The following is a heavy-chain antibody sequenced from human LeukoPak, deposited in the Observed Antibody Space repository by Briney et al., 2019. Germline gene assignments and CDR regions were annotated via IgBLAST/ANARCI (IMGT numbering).Heavy chain of an antibody. CDR3: ASGSGSYPFDY. CDR1: GGSISRSSYY. D-gene: IGHD1-26*01. CDR2: IYYSGST. J-gene: IGHJ4*02. Sequence: SETLSLTRTVSGGSISRSSYYWGWIRQPPGKGLEWIGSIYYSGSTYYNPSLKSRVTISVDTSKNQFSLKLSSVTAADTAVCYCASGSGSYPFDYWGQGTLVTVSS. V-gene: IGHV4-39*01.